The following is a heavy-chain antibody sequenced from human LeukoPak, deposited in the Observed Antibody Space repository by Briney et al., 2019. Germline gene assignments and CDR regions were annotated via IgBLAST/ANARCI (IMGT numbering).Heavy chain of an antibody. J-gene: IGHJ4*02. V-gene: IGHV4-34*01. CDR2: INHSGST. CDR3: ARAGLIAAAGFHFDY. CDR1: GGSFSGYY. D-gene: IGHD6-13*01. Sequence: SETLSLTCAVYGGSFSGYYWSWIRQPPGKGLEWIGEINHSGSTNYNPSLKSRVTISVDTSKNQFSLKLSSVTAADTAVYYCARAGLIAAAGFHFDYWGQGTLVTVSS.